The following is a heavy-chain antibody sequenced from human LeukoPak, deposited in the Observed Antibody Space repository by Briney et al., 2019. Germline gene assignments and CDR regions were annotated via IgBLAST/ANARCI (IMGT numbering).Heavy chain of an antibody. Sequence: SVKVSCKASGGTFSSYAISWVRQAPGQGLEWMGGIIPIFGTANYAQKFQGRVTITADESTSTAYMELSSLRSEDTAVYYCARALEYSSSHYYYGMDVWGQGTTVTVSS. CDR3: ARALEYSSSHYYYGMDV. V-gene: IGHV1-69*13. J-gene: IGHJ6*02. D-gene: IGHD6-6*01. CDR1: GGTFSSYA. CDR2: IIPIFGTA.